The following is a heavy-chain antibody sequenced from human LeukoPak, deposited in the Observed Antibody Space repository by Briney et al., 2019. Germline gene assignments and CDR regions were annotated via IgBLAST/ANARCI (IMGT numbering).Heavy chain of an antibody. CDR1: RFTFSTYW. J-gene: IGHJ3*02. CDR2: INSDGSST. Sequence: GGSLRLSCAASRFTFSTYWMHWVRQAPGKGLVWVSRINSDGSSTGYADSVKGRFTISRDNAKNSLYLQMNSLRAGDTAVYYCARESPYDAFDIWGQGTMVTVSS. CDR3: ARESPYDAFDI. V-gene: IGHV3-74*01.